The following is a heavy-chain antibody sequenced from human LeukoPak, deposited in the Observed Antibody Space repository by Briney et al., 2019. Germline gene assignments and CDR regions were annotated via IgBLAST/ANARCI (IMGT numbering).Heavy chain of an antibody. J-gene: IGHJ5*02. D-gene: IGHD2-2*01. CDR1: GFTFSSYA. CDR2: ISGSGGST. V-gene: IGHV3-23*01. Sequence: GGSLRLSCAASGFTFSSYAMSWVRQAPGKGLEWVSAISGSGGSTYYADSVKGRFTISRDNSKNTLYLQMNSLRAEDTAVFYCAKDNANQYCSSTSCAYNWFDPWGQGTLVTVSS. CDR3: AKDNANQYCSSTSCAYNWFDP.